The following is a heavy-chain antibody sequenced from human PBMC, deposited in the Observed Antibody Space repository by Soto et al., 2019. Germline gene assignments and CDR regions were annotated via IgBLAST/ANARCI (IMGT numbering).Heavy chain of an antibody. D-gene: IGHD3-3*01. J-gene: IGHJ4*02. CDR1: GFTFSNFV. CDR2: ISYDGSQK. V-gene: IGHV3-30-3*01. CDR3: AAMHYNFWSGSVDY. Sequence: GGSLRLSCSAYGFTFSNFVIHWVRQGPGKGLEWVAIISYDGSQKHYADSVKGRFTISRDNSNKTLFLNMNSLRAEDTAVYYCAAMHYNFWSGSVDYWGQGIEVTVSS.